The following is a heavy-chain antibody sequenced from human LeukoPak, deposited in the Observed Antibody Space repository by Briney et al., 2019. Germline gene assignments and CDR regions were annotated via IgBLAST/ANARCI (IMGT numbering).Heavy chain of an antibody. CDR1: GYTFTRYD. CDR3: ASPVGATSNHFDY. Sequence: ASVKVSCKASGYTFTRYDINWGRQATGQGLEWMGWMNPNSGNTGYAQKFQGRVTMTRNTSISTAYMELSSLRSEDTAVYYCASPVGATSNHFDYWGQGTLVTVSS. V-gene: IGHV1-8*01. J-gene: IGHJ4*02. CDR2: MNPNSGNT. D-gene: IGHD1-26*01.